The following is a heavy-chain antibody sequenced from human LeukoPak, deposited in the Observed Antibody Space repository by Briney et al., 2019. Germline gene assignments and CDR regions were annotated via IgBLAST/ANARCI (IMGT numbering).Heavy chain of an antibody. J-gene: IGHJ4*02. CDR3: ASYGSGSFDY. D-gene: IGHD3-10*01. V-gene: IGHV4-30-4*01. CDR1: GGSISSGDYY. Sequence: SETLSHTCTVSGGSISSGDYYWSWIRQPPGKGLEWIGYIYYSGSTYYNPSLKSRVTISVDTSKNQFSLNLSSVTAADTAVYYCASYGSGSFDYWGQGTLVTVSS. CDR2: IYYSGST.